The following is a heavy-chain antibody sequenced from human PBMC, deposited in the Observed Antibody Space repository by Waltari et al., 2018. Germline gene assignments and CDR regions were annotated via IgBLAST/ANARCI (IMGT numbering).Heavy chain of an antibody. CDR1: GGSISSYY. D-gene: IGHD3-22*01. CDR3: ARPSSYDSRGGAFDI. V-gene: IGHV4-4*07. Sequence: QVQLQESGPGLVKPSETLSLTCTVSGGSISSYYWSWIRQPAGKGLEWIGRSYTSGSTNYTPPLKSRVTMSVDTSKNQFSLKLSSVTAADTAVYYCARPSSYDSRGGAFDIWGQGTMVTVSS. J-gene: IGHJ3*02. CDR2: SYTSGST.